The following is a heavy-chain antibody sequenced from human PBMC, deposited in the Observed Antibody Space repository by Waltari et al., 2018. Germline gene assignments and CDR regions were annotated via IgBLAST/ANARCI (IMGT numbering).Heavy chain of an antibody. V-gene: IGHV1-8*03. J-gene: IGHJ4*02. CDR1: GYTFTSYD. CDR3: ARGGYYGSGSPSGY. D-gene: IGHD3-10*01. Sequence: QAQLGQSGAEVRKPGASVKVSCTASGYTFTSYDTNWLRQATGQGLEWMGWMNPNSGNTGYAQKFQGRVTITRNTSISTAYMELSSLRSEDTAVYYCARGGYYGSGSPSGYWGQGTLVTVSS. CDR2: MNPNSGNT.